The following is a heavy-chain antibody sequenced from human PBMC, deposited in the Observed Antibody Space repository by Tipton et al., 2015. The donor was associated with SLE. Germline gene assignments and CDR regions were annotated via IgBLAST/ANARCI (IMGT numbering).Heavy chain of an antibody. CDR2: INAGNGNT. V-gene: IGHV1-3*01. CDR1: GYTFTSYA. J-gene: IGHJ4*02. D-gene: IGHD2-21*01. CDR3: ARATLRFPMGPFDY. Sequence: QSGAEVKKPGASVKVSCKASGYTFTSYAMHWVRQDPGQRLEWMGWINAGNGNTKYSQKFQGRVTITRDTSASTAYMELSSLRSEDTAVYYCARATLRFPMGPFDYWGQGTLVTVSS.